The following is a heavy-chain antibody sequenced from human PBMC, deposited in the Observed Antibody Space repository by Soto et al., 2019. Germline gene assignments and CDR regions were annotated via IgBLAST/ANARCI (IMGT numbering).Heavy chain of an antibody. D-gene: IGHD4-17*01. CDR1: GGSISSSSYY. Sequence: QLQLQESGPGLVKPSETLSLTCTVSGGSISSSSYYWGWIRQPPGKGLEWIGSIYYSGSTYYNPSLKSRVTISVDTSKNQFSLKLSSVTAADTAVYYCARHRGSTVTTNMDFDYWGQGTLVTVSS. J-gene: IGHJ4*02. V-gene: IGHV4-39*01. CDR3: ARHRGSTVTTNMDFDY. CDR2: IYYSGST.